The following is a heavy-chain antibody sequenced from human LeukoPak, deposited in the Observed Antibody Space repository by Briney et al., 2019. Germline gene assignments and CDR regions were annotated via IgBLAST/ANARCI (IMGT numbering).Heavy chain of an antibody. CDR2: IYYSGTT. CDR3: ARRVGRWFGERAYYYNYMDV. J-gene: IGHJ6*03. CDR1: GGSINSCY. Sequence: SETLSLTCTVSGGSINSCYWSWIRQPPGKGLEWIGYIYYSGTTNYNPSLKSRVSMSVDTSKNQFSLKLSSVTAADTAVYYCARRVGRWFGERAYYYNYMDVWGKGTTVTISS. V-gene: IGHV4-59*12. D-gene: IGHD3-10*01.